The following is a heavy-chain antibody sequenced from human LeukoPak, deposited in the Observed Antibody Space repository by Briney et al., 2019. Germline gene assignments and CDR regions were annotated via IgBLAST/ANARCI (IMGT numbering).Heavy chain of an antibody. D-gene: IGHD3-9*01. CDR3: ARPYDILTGSDY. CDR1: GDSISGSNYY. J-gene: IGHJ4*02. CDR2: VYYSGNT. Sequence: SETLSLTCTVSGDSISGSNYYWTWIRQPPGKGLEWIASVYYSGNTLYNPSLKSRVTMSVDTSKNQFSLKLSSVTAADTAVYYCARPYDILTGSDYWGQGTLVTVSS. V-gene: IGHV4-39*01.